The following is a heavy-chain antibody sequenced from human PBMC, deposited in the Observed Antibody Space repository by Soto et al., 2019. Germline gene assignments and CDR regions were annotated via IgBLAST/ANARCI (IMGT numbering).Heavy chain of an antibody. D-gene: IGHD4-17*01. J-gene: IGHJ6*02. CDR3: ARERRDYGDYVDYYYYYGMDV. CDR1: GGSISSYY. Sequence: PSETLSLTCTVSGGSISSYYWSWIRQPPGKGLEWIGYIYYSGSTNYNPSLKSRVTISVDTSKNQFSLRLSSVTAADTAVYYCARERRDYGDYVDYYYYYGMDVWGQGTTVTVSS. V-gene: IGHV4-59*01. CDR2: IYYSGST.